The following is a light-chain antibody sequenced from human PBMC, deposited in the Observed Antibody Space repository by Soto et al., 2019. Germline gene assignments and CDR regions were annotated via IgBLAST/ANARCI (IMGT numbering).Light chain of an antibody. J-gene: IGKJ5*01. CDR3: QQYGSSPLIT. CDR1: QSVSSSY. CDR2: GAS. Sequence: EIVLTQPPGTLSLSPGERATLSCRASQSVSSSYLAWYQQKPGQAPRLLIYGASSRAPGIPDRFSGSGSGTDFTLTISRLEPEDFAVYYCQQYGSSPLITFGQGTRLEIK. V-gene: IGKV3-20*01.